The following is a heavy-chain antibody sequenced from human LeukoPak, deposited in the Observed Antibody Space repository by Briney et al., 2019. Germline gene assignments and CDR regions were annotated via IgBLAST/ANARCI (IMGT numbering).Heavy chain of an antibody. CDR3: AKVAGDRMDY. CDR2: ISANNGKT. D-gene: IGHD6-13*01. V-gene: IGHV1-18*01. J-gene: IGHJ4*02. CDR1: GYNFATYG. Sequence: EASVKLSCKASGYNFATYGFCWVRQAPGHGLEWMGWISANNGKTAYAQKFQGRVTLTTDTSTTTAYLELRTLRPDDTAVYYCAKVAGDRMDYWGQGTLVTVSS.